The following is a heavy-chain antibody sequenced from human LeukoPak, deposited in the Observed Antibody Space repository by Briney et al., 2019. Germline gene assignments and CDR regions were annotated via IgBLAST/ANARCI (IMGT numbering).Heavy chain of an antibody. Sequence: PSETLSLTWAVYGGSFSGYYWSWIRQPPGKGLEWIGEINHSGSTNYNPSLKSRVTISVDTSKNQFSLKLSSVTAADTAVYYCARRGRVYSSSFYNWFDPWGQGTLVTVSS. CDR3: ARRGRVYSSSFYNWFDP. CDR2: INHSGST. J-gene: IGHJ5*02. D-gene: IGHD6-13*01. V-gene: IGHV4-34*01. CDR1: GGSFSGYY.